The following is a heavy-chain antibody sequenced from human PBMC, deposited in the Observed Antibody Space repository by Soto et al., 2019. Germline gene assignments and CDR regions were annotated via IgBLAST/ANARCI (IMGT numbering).Heavy chain of an antibody. V-gene: IGHV5-10-1*01. CDR3: ARRPYSSGWYQLDF. CDR2: IDPSDSYT. D-gene: IGHD6-13*01. CDR1: GYSFTSYW. Sequence: PGESLKISCQGSGYSFTSYWITWVRQMPGKGLEWMGRIDPSDSYTNYSPSFQGHVTFSVDKSFSTAYLQWGSLKASDTAMYYCARRPYSSGWYQLDFWGQGTLVTVSS. J-gene: IGHJ4*02.